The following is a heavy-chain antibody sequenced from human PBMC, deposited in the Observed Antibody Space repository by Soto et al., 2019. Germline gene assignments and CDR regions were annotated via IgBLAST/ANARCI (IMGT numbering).Heavy chain of an antibody. CDR3: ARAISTRTFDY. CDR1: GGSVSIGSYY. Sequence: PSETLSLTCTVSGGSVSIGSYYWSWIRQPPGKGLEWIGYIYYSGSTNYNPSLKSRVTISVDTSKNQFSLKLSSVTAADTAVYYCARAISTRTFDYWCQGPXVTVSS. D-gene: IGHD5-12*01. CDR2: IYYSGST. J-gene: IGHJ4*02. V-gene: IGHV4-61*01.